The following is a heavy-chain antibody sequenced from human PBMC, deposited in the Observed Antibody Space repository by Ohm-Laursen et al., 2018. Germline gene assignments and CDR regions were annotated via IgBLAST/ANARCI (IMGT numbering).Heavy chain of an antibody. V-gene: IGHV4-34*01. J-gene: IGHJ4*02. D-gene: IGHD6-13*01. Sequence: TLSLTCAVYGGSFSGYDWSWIRQPPGKGLEWIGEINHSGRTNYNPSLKSRVIISVDTSKNQFSLKLSSVTAADTAVYYCARDLIAAAGTSIITDYWGQGTLVTVSS. CDR2: INHSGRT. CDR1: GGSFSGYD. CDR3: ARDLIAAAGTSIITDY.